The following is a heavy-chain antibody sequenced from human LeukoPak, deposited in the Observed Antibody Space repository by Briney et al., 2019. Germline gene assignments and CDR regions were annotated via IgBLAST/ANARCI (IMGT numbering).Heavy chain of an antibody. J-gene: IGHJ4*02. CDR3: AREVGIAAPYFDY. CDR2: IIPIFGTA. CDR1: GGTFSSNA. Sequence: ASVKVSCKASGGTFSSNAISWVRQAPGQGLEWMGGIIPIFGTANYAQKFQGRVTITTDESTSTAYMELSSLRSEDTAVYYCAREVGIAAPYFDYWGQGTLVTVSS. V-gene: IGHV1-69*05. D-gene: IGHD6-6*01.